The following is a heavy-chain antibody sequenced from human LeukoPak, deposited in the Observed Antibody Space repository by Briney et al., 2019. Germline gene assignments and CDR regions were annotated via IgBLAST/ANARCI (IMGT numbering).Heavy chain of an antibody. V-gene: IGHV3-23*01. CDR2: SGTAGDT. D-gene: IGHD6-13*01. J-gene: IGHJ4*02. CDR3: AKKTPGTYPFDY. Sequence: GGSLRLSCAASGFTFSSSAMNWVRQVPGKGLEWVSASGTAGDTYYADSVKGRFTISRDDSKNTLCLQMTSVRAEDTAVYYCAKKTPGTYPFDYWGQGTLVTVSP. CDR1: GFTFSSSA.